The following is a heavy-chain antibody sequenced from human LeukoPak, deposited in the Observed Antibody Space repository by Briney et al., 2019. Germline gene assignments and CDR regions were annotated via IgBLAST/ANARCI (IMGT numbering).Heavy chain of an antibody. V-gene: IGHV3-33*01. Sequence: GGSLRLSCAASGVTFSSDGMHWVRQAPGKGLEWVAVIWYDGSNRYYADSVKGRFTISRDNSKNTLYLQMNSLRAEDTAVYYCARDLGRAAVVVVAATYLNRSGMDVWGQGTTVTVSS. CDR2: IWYDGSNR. CDR3: ARDLGRAAVVVVAATYLNRSGMDV. CDR1: GVTFSSDG. J-gene: IGHJ6*02. D-gene: IGHD2-15*01.